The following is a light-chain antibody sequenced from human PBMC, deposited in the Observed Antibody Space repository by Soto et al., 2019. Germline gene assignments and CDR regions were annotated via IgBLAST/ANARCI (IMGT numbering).Light chain of an antibody. CDR1: QSVSSN. J-gene: IGKJ1*01. CDR2: GAS. CDR3: QQYNNWPPWG. V-gene: IGKV3-15*01. Sequence: EIVMTQSPATLSVSPGERATLSCRASQSVSSNLAWYQQKPGQAPRLLIYGASTRATGIPARFSGSGSGTDFTRTIISLQSEDFAVDYCQQYNNWPPWGFGQGTKVEIK.